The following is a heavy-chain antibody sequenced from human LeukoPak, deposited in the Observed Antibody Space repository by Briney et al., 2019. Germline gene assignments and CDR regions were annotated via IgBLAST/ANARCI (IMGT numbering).Heavy chain of an antibody. Sequence: SETLSLTCAVYGGSFSGYYWSWIRHPPGKGLEWIGEINHSGSTNYNPSLKSRVTISVDTSKNQFSLKLSSVTAADTAVYYCARDNSGFDYWGQGTLVTVSS. D-gene: IGHD3-22*01. CDR2: INHSGST. V-gene: IGHV4-34*01. J-gene: IGHJ4*02. CDR1: GGSFSGYY. CDR3: ARDNSGFDY.